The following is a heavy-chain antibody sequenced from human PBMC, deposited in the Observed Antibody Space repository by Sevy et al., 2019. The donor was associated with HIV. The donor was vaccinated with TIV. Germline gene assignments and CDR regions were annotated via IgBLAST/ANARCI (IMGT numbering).Heavy chain of an antibody. V-gene: IGHV1-8*01. CDR1: GYTFTNYE. J-gene: IGHJ4*02. CDR2: MNPNSGKT. Sequence: ASVKVPCKASGYTFTNYEINWVRQATGQGLEWMGWMNPNSGKTGYAPQFHGRVTMTRNTSLNIAYMELSSLRSDDTAVYYCARDEQRPYYYGSGNMGHWGQGTLVTVSS. D-gene: IGHD3-10*01. CDR3: ARDEQRPYYYGSGNMGH.